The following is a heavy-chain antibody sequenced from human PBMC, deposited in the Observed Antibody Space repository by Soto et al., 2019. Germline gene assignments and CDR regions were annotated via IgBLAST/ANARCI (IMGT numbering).Heavy chain of an antibody. CDR1: GFTFSSYA. J-gene: IGHJ4*02. V-gene: IGHV3-30-3*01. D-gene: IGHD2-2*01. Sequence: QVQLEESGGGVVQPGRSLRLSCAASGFTFSSYAMHWVRQAPGKGLEWVAVISYDGSNKYFADSVKGRFTISRDNSRNTRPLKRNSWRAGATVVFYCGREGASFPSLPLGRVDYGGQEPLFTASS. CDR2: ISYDGSNK. CDR3: GREGASFPSLPLGRVDY.